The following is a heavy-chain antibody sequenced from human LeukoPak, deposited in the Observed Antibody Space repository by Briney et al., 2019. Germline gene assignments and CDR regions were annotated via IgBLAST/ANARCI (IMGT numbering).Heavy chain of an antibody. CDR2: IYHSGST. J-gene: IGHJ5*02. V-gene: IGHV4-4*02. D-gene: IGHD4-11*01. Sequence: SGTLSLTCAVSGGSISSRNWWSWVRQSPGKGLEWIGEIYHSGSTNYSPSLKSRVTISVDKSKNQFSLKLTSVTAADTAVYYCARTPYSWSDGTSPFDQWGLGTQVIVSS. CDR1: GGSISSRNW. CDR3: ARTPYSWSDGTSPFDQ.